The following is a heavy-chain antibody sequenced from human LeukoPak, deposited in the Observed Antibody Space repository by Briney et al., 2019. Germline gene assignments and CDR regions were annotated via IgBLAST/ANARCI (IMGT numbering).Heavy chain of an antibody. CDR1: GFTFSSYA. CDR3: ATRLLVRAMAFDI. V-gene: IGHV3-23*01. J-gene: IGHJ3*02. Sequence: GGSLRLSCAASGFTFSSYAMNWVRQAPGKGLEWVSAISGSGGSTYYADSVKGRFTISRDNSKNTLYLQMSSLRAEDTAVYYCATRLLVRAMAFDIWGQGTMVTVSS. D-gene: IGHD2-15*01. CDR2: ISGSGGST.